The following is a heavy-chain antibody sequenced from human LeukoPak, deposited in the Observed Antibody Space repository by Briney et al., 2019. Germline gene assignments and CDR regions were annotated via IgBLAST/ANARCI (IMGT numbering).Heavy chain of an antibody. CDR3: TTEGENVLRYFDWLSQGY. J-gene: IGHJ4*02. CDR1: GFTFSNAW. CDR2: IKSKTDGGTT. Sequence: GGSLRLSCAASGFTFSNAWMSWVRQAPGKGLEWVGRIKSKTDGGTTDYAAPVKGRFTISRDDSKNTLYLQMNSLKTEDTAVYYCTTEGENVLRYFDWLSQGYWGQGTLVTVSS. V-gene: IGHV3-15*01. D-gene: IGHD3-9*01.